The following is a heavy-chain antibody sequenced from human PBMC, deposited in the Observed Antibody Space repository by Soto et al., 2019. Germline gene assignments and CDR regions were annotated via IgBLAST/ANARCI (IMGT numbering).Heavy chain of an antibody. CDR2: IKQDGSEK. CDR1: GFTFSSYW. D-gene: IGHD7-27*01. CDR3: ARDHSNWGWYFDL. J-gene: IGHJ2*01. Sequence: EVQLVESGGGLVQPGGSLRLSCAASGFTFSSYWMSWVRQAPGKGLEWVANIKQDGSEKYYVDSVKGRFTISRDNAKNSLYLLMNSLRAEDTTVYYCARDHSNWGWYFDLWGRGTLVTVSS. V-gene: IGHV3-7*03.